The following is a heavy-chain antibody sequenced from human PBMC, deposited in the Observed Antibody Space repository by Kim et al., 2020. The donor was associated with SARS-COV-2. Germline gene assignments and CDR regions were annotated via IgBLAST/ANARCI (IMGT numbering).Heavy chain of an antibody. V-gene: IGHV3-30*02. CDR3: AKGQVVVIPRHGNWFDP. Sequence: VKGRFTISRDNSKNTLYLQMNSLRAEDTAVYYCAKGQVVVIPRHGNWFDPWGQGTLVTVSS. D-gene: IGHD3-22*01. J-gene: IGHJ5*02.